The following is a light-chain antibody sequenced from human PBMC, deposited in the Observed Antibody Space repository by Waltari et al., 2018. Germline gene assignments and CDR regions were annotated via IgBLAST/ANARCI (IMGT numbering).Light chain of an antibody. J-gene: IGKJ1*01. CDR2: GAS. CDR1: QSVSSY. Sequence: EIVMTQSPATLSLSPRQTATLSCRASQSVSSYLAWYQQKPVQSPRLLIYGASTRATGIPARFSGSGSGTEFTLTISSLQSEDFAVYYCQQYNIWQTFGQGTKVEIK. V-gene: IGKV3-15*01. CDR3: QQYNIWQT.